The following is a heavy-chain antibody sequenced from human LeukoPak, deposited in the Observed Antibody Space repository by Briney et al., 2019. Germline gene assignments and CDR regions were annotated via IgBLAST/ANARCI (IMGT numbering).Heavy chain of an antibody. CDR1: GYTFTSYG. J-gene: IGHJ4*02. CDR2: ISGYNGNT. CDR3: ARAPGIAAAGTYGY. V-gene: IGHV1-18*01. D-gene: IGHD6-13*01. Sequence: ASVKVSCKASGYTFTSYGISWVRQAPGQGLEWMGWISGYNGNTNYAQKLQDRVTMTTDTSTSTAYMELRSLRSDDTAVYYCARAPGIAAAGTYGYWGQGTLVTVSS.